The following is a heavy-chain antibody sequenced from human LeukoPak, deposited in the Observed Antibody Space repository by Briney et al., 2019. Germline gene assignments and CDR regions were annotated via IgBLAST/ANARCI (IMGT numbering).Heavy chain of an antibody. CDR1: GYTFTSYG. J-gene: IGHJ4*02. D-gene: IGHD3-22*01. CDR2: IVVGSGNT. V-gene: IGHV1-58*02. Sequence: ASVKVSCKASGYTFTSYGISWVRQAPGQGLEWIGWIVVGSGNTNYAQKFQERVTITRDMSTSTAYIELSSLRSEDTAVYYCAAKGSYYYDTGFDYWGQGTLVTVSS. CDR3: AAKGSYYYDTGFDY.